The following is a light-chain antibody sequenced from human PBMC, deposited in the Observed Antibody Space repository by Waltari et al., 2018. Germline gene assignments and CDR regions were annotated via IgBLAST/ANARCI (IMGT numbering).Light chain of an antibody. V-gene: IGKV3-11*01. Sequence: EVVLTQSPVTLSLSPGERATLPCRASQSVGKFLAWYQKKPGQAPRLLIYDASHRATGIPVTFSGSGSGTDFTLTISSVQPEDFALYFCQQRSDWPPSITFGQGTRLEI. J-gene: IGKJ5*01. CDR3: QQRSDWPPSIT. CDR2: DAS. CDR1: QSVGKF.